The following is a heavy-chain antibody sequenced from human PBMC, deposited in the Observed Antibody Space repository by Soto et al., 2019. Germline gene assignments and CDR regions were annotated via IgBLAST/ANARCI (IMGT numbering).Heavy chain of an antibody. D-gene: IGHD6-25*01. Sequence: VQLLESGGGLVQPGRSLRLSCAASGFTFSSYAMSWVRQAPGKGLEWVSAISGSGGTTYYADSVKGRFTISRDNSKNTLFLQMNSLRAGDTAVYYCAKFFVETGGSSGWPWSFHYWGQGTLVTVSS. CDR1: GFTFSSYA. CDR3: AKFFVETGGSSGWPWSFHY. CDR2: ISGSGGTT. J-gene: IGHJ4*02. V-gene: IGHV3-23*01.